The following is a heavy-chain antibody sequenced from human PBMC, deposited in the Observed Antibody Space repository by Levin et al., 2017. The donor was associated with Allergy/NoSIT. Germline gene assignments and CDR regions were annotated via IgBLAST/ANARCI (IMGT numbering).Heavy chain of an antibody. CDR2: IYYSGST. V-gene: IGHV4-59*01. D-gene: IGHD5-18*01. J-gene: IGHJ6*03. CDR3: ARRDTAPFYYMDV. Sequence: SETLSLTCTVSGGSISSYYWSWIRQPPGKGLEWIGYIYYSGSTNYNPSPKSRVTISVDTSKNQFALKLSSVTAADTAVYYCARRDTAPFYYMDVWGKGTTVTVSS. CDR1: GGSISSYY.